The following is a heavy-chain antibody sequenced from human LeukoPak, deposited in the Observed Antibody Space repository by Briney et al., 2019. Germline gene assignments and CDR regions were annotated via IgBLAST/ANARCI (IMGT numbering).Heavy chain of an antibody. Sequence: GGSLRLSCAASGFTFSSYAMSWVRQAPGEGLEWVSAISGSGGSTYYADSVKGRFTISRDNSKNTLYLQMNSLRAEDTAVYYCAKVDPYDYGLNWFDPWGQGTLVTVSS. V-gene: IGHV3-23*01. D-gene: IGHD3-16*01. CDR2: ISGSGGST. CDR3: AKVDPYDYGLNWFDP. J-gene: IGHJ5*02. CDR1: GFTFSSYA.